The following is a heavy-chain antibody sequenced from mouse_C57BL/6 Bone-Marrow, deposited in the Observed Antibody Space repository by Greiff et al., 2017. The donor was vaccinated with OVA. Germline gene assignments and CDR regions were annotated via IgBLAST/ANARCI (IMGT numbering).Heavy chain of an antibody. CDR3: VRQVVATPHWYFDV. V-gene: IGHV10-1*01. J-gene: IGHJ1*03. D-gene: IGHD1-1*01. CDR2: IRSKSNNYAT. CDR1: GFSFNTYA. Sequence: EVQLVESGGGLVQPKGSLKLSCAASGFSFNTYAMNWVRQAPGQGLEWVARIRSKSNNYATYYADSVKDRFTISRDDSESMLYLKMNNLKTEDTARYYCVRQVVATPHWYFDVWGTGTTVTVSS.